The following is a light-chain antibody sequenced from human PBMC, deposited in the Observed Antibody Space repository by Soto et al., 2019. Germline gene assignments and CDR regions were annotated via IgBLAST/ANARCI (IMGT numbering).Light chain of an antibody. CDR1: SSDVGGYNF. CDR3: SSYSGSSTLAV. V-gene: IGLV2-14*03. J-gene: IGLJ2*01. Sequence: QSALTQPASVSGSPGQSIAISCTGTSSDVGGYNFVSWYQQHPGKAPKLMIYDVSNRPSGVSNRFSGSKSGNTASLTISGLQAEDEADYYYSSYSGSSTLAVFGGGTKLTVL. CDR2: DVS.